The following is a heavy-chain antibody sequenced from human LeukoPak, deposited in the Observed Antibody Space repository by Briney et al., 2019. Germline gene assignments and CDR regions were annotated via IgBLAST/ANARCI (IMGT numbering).Heavy chain of an antibody. CDR3: VAMPPFRFDP. CDR1: GDAFSGGSASRIDW. V-gene: IGHV4-4*02. J-gene: IGHJ5*02. CDR2: IHRSGTA. D-gene: IGHD2-2*01. Sequence: SETLSLTCAFSGDAFSGGSASRIDWWSWVRQAPGKGLEWIAEIHRSGTAHYSPSLKSRVTISVDTFNEQISLTMTSVSAADTATYYCVAMPPFRFDPWGQGTLVIVSS.